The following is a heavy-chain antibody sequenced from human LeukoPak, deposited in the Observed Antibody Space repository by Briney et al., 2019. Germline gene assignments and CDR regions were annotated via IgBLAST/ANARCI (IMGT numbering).Heavy chain of an antibody. CDR2: ISGSGGST. D-gene: IGHD3-10*01. Sequence: GGSLRLSCAASGLTFSSYAMSWVRQAPGKGLQWVSGISGSGGSTYYADSVKGRFAISRDNSKNTLYVQMNSLRAEDTAVYYCAKSRGSGLFDYWGQGTLVTVAS. J-gene: IGHJ4*02. CDR3: AKSRGSGLFDY. V-gene: IGHV3-23*01. CDR1: GLTFSSYA.